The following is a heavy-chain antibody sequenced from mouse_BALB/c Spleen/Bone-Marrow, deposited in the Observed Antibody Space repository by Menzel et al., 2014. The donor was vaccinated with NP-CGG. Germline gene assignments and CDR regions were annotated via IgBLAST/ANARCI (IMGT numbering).Heavy chain of an antibody. Sequence: QVQLQQSGSVLVRPGASVKLSCQATGYTFTGSWMHWAKQRPGQGLKWIGEIHPNSGNTNYNEKFKGKATLTVDTSSSTAYVVLSSLTAEDSAVYFCARHHRYAYYFDYWGQGTTLTVSS. CDR3: ARHHRYAYYFDY. CDR1: GYTFTGSW. V-gene: IGHV1S130*01. CDR2: IHPNSGNT. J-gene: IGHJ2*01. D-gene: IGHD2-14*01.